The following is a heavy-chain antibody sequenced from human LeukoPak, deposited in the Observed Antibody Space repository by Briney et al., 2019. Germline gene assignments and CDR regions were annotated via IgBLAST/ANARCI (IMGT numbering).Heavy chain of an antibody. CDR3: ARDAYCSSTSCYDADYYGMDV. CDR1: GFTFSSYS. V-gene: IGHV3-21*01. D-gene: IGHD2-2*01. CDR2: ISSSSSYI. J-gene: IGHJ6*02. Sequence: PGGSLRLSCAASGFTFSSYSMNWVRQAPGKGLEWVSSISSSSSYIYYADSVKGRFTISRDNAKNSLYLQMNSLRAEDTAVYYCARDAYCSSTSCYDADYYGMDVWGQGTTVTVSS.